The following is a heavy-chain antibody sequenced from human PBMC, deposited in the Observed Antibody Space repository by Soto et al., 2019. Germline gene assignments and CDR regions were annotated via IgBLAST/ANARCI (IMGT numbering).Heavy chain of an antibody. Sequence: QVQLVQSGAEVKKPGSSVKVSCKASGGTVSNSAISWLRQAPGQGLERMGGIIPIFGPATYSQKFQDRVTITADESKGTGYMELSSLTSEDTAVYFCGRGSSWTKVEYWGQGTLVTVSS. CDR1: GGTVSNSA. V-gene: IGHV1-69*01. J-gene: IGHJ4*02. CDR2: IIPIFGPA. D-gene: IGHD6-13*01. CDR3: GRGSSWTKVEY.